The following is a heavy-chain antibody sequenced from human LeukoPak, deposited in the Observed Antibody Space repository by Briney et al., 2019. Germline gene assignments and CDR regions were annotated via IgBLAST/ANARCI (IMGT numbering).Heavy chain of an antibody. D-gene: IGHD3-16*01. V-gene: IGHV1-69*13. Sequence: ASVKVSCKASGGTFSSYAISWVRQAPGQGLEWMGGIIPIFGTANYAQKFQGRVTITADESMSTAYMELSSLRSEDTAVYYCAREGGIQSSQVGLSFDYWGQGTLVTVSS. J-gene: IGHJ4*02. CDR3: AREGGIQSSQVGLSFDY. CDR1: GGTFSSYA. CDR2: IIPIFGTA.